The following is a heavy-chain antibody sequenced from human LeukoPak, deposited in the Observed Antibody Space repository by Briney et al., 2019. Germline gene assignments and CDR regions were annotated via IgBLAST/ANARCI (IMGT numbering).Heavy chain of an antibody. Sequence: GGSLRLSCAASGFTFDDYAMHWVRQAPGKGLGWVSGINWNSGVIGYADSVKGRFTISRDNAKNSLYLQMNSLRAEDTALYYCAKDRIAAGSHFDYWGQGTLVTVSS. V-gene: IGHV3-9*01. D-gene: IGHD6-13*01. J-gene: IGHJ4*02. CDR3: AKDRIAAGSHFDY. CDR1: GFTFDDYA. CDR2: INWNSGVI.